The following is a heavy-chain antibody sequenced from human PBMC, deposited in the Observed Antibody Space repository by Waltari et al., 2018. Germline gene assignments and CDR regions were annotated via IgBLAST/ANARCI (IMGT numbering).Heavy chain of an antibody. CDR3: ARSPYDSSGYYYDAFDI. CDR2: IWYDGSNK. J-gene: IGHJ3*02. V-gene: IGHV3-33*01. CDR1: GFTFRSYG. D-gene: IGHD3-22*01. Sequence: QVQLVESGGGVVQPGRSLRLSCAASGFTFRSYGLHWVRTAPDRGLEWVAVIWYDGSNKYYADSVKGRFTISRDNSKNTLYLQMNSLRAEDTAVYYCARSPYDSSGYYYDAFDIWGQGTMVTVSS.